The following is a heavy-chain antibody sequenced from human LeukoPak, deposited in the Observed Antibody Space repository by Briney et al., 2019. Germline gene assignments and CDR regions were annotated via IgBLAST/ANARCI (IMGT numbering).Heavy chain of an antibody. CDR1: GFTFSSYA. V-gene: IGHV3-30-3*01. CDR2: ISYDGSNK. J-gene: IGHJ4*02. Sequence: GGSLRLSCAASGFTFSSYAMHWVRQAQGKGLEWVAVISYDGSNKYYADSVKGRFTISRDNSKNTLYLQMNSLRAEDTAVYYCARASPTGSSPFDYWGQGTLVTVSS. CDR3: ARASPTGSSPFDY. D-gene: IGHD1-26*01.